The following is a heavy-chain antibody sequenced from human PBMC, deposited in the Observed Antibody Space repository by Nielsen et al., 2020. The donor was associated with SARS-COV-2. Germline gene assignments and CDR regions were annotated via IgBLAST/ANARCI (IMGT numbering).Heavy chain of an antibody. CDR1: GFTFNNYG. V-gene: IGHV3-23*01. CDR3: AAKYGGEWLAVFDY. Sequence: GGSLRLSCAGSGFTFNNYGLSWVRQAPGKGLEWVSAISASGASTYYADSVKGRFTISRDNSKNTLYLQMNSLEIEDTAVYYCAAKYGGEWLAVFDYWGQGTQVTVSS. D-gene: IGHD6-19*01. CDR2: ISASGAST. J-gene: IGHJ4*01.